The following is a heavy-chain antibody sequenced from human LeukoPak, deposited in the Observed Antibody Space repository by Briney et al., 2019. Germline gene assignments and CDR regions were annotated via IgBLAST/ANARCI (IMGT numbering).Heavy chain of an antibody. Sequence: SETLSLTCTVSGGSISSSSYYWGWIRQPPGKGLEWIGSIYYSGSTYYSPSLKSRVTISVDTSKNQFSLKLSSVTAADTAVYYCARDLGVPQRQGYSSYYFDYWGQGTLVTVSS. CDR3: ARDLGVPQRQGYSSYYFDY. J-gene: IGHJ4*02. CDR1: GGSISSSSYY. CDR2: IYYSGST. V-gene: IGHV4-39*07. D-gene: IGHD6-19*01.